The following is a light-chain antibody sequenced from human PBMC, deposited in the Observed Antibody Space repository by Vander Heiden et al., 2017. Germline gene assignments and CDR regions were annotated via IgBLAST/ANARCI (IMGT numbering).Light chain of an antibody. J-gene: IGLJ2*01. CDR3: QGWDSSSDHVI. CDR2: EDS. CDR1: SIGSRR. Sequence: SYVLPQPPSVSVAPAPTARITCGGNSIGSRRVQGYQQKPGQAPLLGVYEDSDRPSGISERFSGSNSGNTATLTISRVEAGDEADYFCQGWDSSSDHVIVGGGTKLTVL. V-gene: IGLV3-21*02.